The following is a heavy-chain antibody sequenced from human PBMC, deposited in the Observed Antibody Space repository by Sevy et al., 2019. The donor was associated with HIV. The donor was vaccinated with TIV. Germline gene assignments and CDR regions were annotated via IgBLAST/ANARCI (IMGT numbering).Heavy chain of an antibody. J-gene: IGHJ4*02. Sequence: GGSLRLSCAISGFTVNDKYIIWVRQAPGKGLEWVSVIFSSGSTYYADSAKGRFTISRDNSKNTVDLQMNSVRAEDTAVYYCLSFFLSYRSGWSYFDYWGQGTLVTVSS. D-gene: IGHD6-19*01. CDR1: GFTVNDKY. V-gene: IGHV3-66*02. CDR3: LSFFLSYRSGWSYFDY. CDR2: IFSSGST.